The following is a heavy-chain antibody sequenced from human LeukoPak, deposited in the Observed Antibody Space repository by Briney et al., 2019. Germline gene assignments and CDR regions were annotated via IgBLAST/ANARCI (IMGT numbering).Heavy chain of an antibody. CDR2: INPSGGST. D-gene: IGHD6-19*01. J-gene: IGHJ4*02. CDR3: ARGLEGRLVSATVIDY. Sequence: ASVKVSCKASGYTFTSYYMHWVRQAPGQGLEWMGIINPSGGSTSYAQKFQGRVTMTRDTSTSTVYMELSSLRSEDTAVYYCARGLEGRLVSATVIDYWGQGTLVTVSS. V-gene: IGHV1-46*01. CDR1: GYTFTSYY.